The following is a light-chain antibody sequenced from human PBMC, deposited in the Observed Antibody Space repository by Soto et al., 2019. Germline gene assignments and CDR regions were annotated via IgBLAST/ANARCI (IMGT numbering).Light chain of an antibody. V-gene: IGKV3-15*01. CDR3: HQYNNWAQT. J-gene: IGKJ1*01. CDR2: GAS. Sequence: EIVMTQSPATLSVSPGERATLSCRASQSVSSNLAWYQQKPGQAPRLLIYGASPRATGVPARFSGSGSRTDVALTISSLQAEEFAIYNWHQYNNWAQTFDQGNKVE. CDR1: QSVSSN.